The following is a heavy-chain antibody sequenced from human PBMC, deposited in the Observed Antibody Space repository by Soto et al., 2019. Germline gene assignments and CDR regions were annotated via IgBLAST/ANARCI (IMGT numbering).Heavy chain of an antibody. CDR3: AQMNDYSSNYFDP. CDR1: GGTFSSYA. J-gene: IGHJ5*02. V-gene: IGHV1-69*06. D-gene: IGHD4-17*01. CDR2: IIPIFGTA. Sequence: SVKVSCKASGGTFSSYAISWVRQAPGQGLEWMGGIIPIFGTANYAQKFQGRVTITADKSTSTAYMELSSLRSEDTAVYYCAQMNDYSSNYFDPWGQGTLVTVSS.